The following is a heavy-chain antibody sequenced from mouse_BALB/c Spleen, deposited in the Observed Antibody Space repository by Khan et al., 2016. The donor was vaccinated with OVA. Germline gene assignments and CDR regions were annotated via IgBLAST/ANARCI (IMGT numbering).Heavy chain of an antibody. CDR2: ISYSGVT. Sequence: EVQLQESGPGLVKPSQSLSLTCTVTGYSITSGYAWNWIRQFPGNKLEWMGYISYSGVTSYTPSLKSRISITRDTSKNQFFLQLNSMTTEDTATYYCARGNYYRYYFDYWGQGTTLTVSS. J-gene: IGHJ2*01. D-gene: IGHD1-1*01. V-gene: IGHV3-2*02. CDR1: GYSITSGYA. CDR3: ARGNYYRYYFDY.